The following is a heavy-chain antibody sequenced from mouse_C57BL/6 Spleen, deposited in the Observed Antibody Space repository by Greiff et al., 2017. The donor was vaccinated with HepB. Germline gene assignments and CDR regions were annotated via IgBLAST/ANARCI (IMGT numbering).Heavy chain of an antibody. CDR3: TRNYGTGYVDV. D-gene: IGHD1-2*01. CDR2: IDPETGGT. V-gene: IGHV1-15*01. Sequence: QVQLQQSGAELVRPGASVTLSCKASGYTFTDYEMHWVKQTPVHGLEWIGAIDPETGGTAYNQKFKGKAILTADKSSSTAYMERRSLTSEDSAVYYCTRNYGTGYVDVWGTGTTVTVYS. CDR1: GYTFTDYE. J-gene: IGHJ1*03.